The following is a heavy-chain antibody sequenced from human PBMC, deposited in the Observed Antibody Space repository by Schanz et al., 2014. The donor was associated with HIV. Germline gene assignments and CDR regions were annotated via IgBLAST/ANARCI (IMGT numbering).Heavy chain of an antibody. Sequence: EVQLLESGGGLVQPGGSLRLSCAASGFTFSSYGMSWVRQAPGKGLDWVSAISGSGVSTYYADSVKGRFTVSRDNSKNTLYLQMNSLRAEDTAVYYCAKGQRGMVRGDIDCWGQGTLVTVSS. CDR1: GFTFSSYG. V-gene: IGHV3-23*01. CDR2: ISGSGVST. D-gene: IGHD3-10*01. J-gene: IGHJ4*02. CDR3: AKGQRGMVRGDIDC.